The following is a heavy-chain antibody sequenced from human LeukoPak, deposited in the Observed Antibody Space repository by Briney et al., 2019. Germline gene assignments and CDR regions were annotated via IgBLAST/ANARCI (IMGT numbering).Heavy chain of an antibody. V-gene: IGHV3-23*01. Sequence: PGGSLRLSCAASGFTFNYYAMSWVRQAPGKGLEWVSTVTGNGGTTYYADSVKGRFIISRDNSKNTLYLQMNSLRAEDTAVYYCARDLGLGVIDYWGQGTLVIVSS. D-gene: IGHD3-16*01. CDR1: GFTFNYYA. CDR2: VTGNGGTT. CDR3: ARDLGLGVIDY. J-gene: IGHJ4*02.